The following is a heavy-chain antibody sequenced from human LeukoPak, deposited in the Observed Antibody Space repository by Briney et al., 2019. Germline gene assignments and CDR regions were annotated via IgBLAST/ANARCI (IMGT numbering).Heavy chain of an antibody. CDR3: ATDLAGTTVPPVVDY. CDR2: ISAYNGNT. D-gene: IGHD4-17*01. Sequence: GASVKVSCKSSGYTFTSYGVSWVRQAPGQGLEWMGWISAYNGNTNYAQKLQGRVTMTTDTSTSTAYMELRCLGSDDTAVYYCATDLAGTTVPPVVDYWGQGTLVTVSS. V-gene: IGHV1-18*01. CDR1: GYTFTSYG. J-gene: IGHJ4*02.